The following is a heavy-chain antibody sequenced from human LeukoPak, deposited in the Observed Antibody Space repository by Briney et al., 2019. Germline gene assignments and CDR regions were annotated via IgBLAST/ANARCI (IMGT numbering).Heavy chain of an antibody. CDR2: ISGNSDRT. CDR1: GFSFNNYA. J-gene: IGHJ1*01. V-gene: IGHV3-23*01. Sequence: GGSLTLSCVGSGFSFNNYAMTWVRQAPGKGLEGVSSISGNSDRTYYADSLKGRFTISSDNPKNTETLPMNRLRAERTAVYSCPKGHGDYGPAEFLQRWVQGTLVTVCS. D-gene: IGHD4-17*01. CDR3: PKGHGDYGPAEFLQR.